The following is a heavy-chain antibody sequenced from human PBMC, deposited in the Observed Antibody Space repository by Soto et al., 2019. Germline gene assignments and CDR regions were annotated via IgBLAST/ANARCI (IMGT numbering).Heavy chain of an antibody. D-gene: IGHD1-1*01. J-gene: IGHJ6*02. CDR2: VIPILGTT. CDR1: GGTFSTYA. CDR3: ARHDGTYYSNDTDV. Sequence: QVQLVQSGAEVKKPGSSVKVSCKASGGTFSTYAISWVRQAHGQGLEWMGGVIPILGTTNNAQKFKGRVNITADEATSRDYMELPSLKSEDRAVYYFARHDGTYYSNDTDVWGQGTTVNVSS. V-gene: IGHV1-69*12.